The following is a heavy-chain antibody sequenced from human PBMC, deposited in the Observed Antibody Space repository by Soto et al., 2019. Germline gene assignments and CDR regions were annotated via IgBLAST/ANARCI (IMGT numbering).Heavy chain of an antibody. D-gene: IGHD6-13*01. CDR1: GFTFSSYS. V-gene: IGHV3-21*01. Sequence: PGGSLRLSCAASGFTFSSYSMNWVRQAPGKGLEWVSSISSSSSYIYYADSVKGRFTISRDNAKNSLHLQMNSLRAEDTAVYYCATDSGIESDYYYYGMDVWGQGTTVTVSS. CDR3: ATDSGIESDYYYYGMDV. J-gene: IGHJ6*02. CDR2: ISSSSSYI.